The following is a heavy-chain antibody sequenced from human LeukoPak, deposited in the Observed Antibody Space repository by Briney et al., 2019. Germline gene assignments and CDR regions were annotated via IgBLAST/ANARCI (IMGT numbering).Heavy chain of an antibody. CDR2: INHSGST. Sequence: SESLSLTCVVYGWPFSDYYWSWIRHPPGKGLEWIGKINHSGSTNYSPSLKSRVTISIDTSKNQFSLKLNSMTAADTAVYYCARGEGARDGYNYAGPFYFDYWGHGTLVTVSS. CDR1: GWPFSDYY. CDR3: ARGEGARDGYNYAGPFYFDY. D-gene: IGHD5-24*01. J-gene: IGHJ4*01. V-gene: IGHV4-34*01.